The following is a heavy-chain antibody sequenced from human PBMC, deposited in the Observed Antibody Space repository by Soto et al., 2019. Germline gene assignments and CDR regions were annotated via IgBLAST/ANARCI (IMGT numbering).Heavy chain of an antibody. CDR3: ARDTLLGGLDY. CDR2: NYYSGST. Sequence: SETLSLTCTVSGGSISSGGYYWSWIRQHPGKGLEWIGYNYYSGSTYYNPSLKSRVTISVDTSKNQFSLKLGSVTAADTAVYYCARDTLLGGLDYWGQGTLVTVSS. CDR1: GGSISSGGYY. D-gene: IGHD3-10*01. V-gene: IGHV4-31*03. J-gene: IGHJ4*02.